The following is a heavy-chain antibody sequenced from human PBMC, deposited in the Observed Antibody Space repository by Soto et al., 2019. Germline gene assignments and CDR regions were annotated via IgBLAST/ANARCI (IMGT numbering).Heavy chain of an antibody. CDR3: ARDHYGVDY. J-gene: IGHJ4*02. D-gene: IGHD4-17*01. V-gene: IGHV4-59*01. Sequence: SETLSLTCTVSGGSISRYYWSWIRQPPGKGLEWIGYIYYSGSTNYNPSLKSRVTISVDTSKNQFSLKLSSVTAADTAVYYCARDHYGVDYWGQGTLVTVSS. CDR2: IYYSGST. CDR1: GGSISRYY.